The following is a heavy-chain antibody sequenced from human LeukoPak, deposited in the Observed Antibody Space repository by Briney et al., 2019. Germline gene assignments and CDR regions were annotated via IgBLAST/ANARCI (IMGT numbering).Heavy chain of an antibody. CDR2: INHSGST. J-gene: IGHJ4*02. CDR3: ARGSVARYYDYVWGSYQKLPTTTNFDY. V-gene: IGHV4-34*01. D-gene: IGHD3-16*02. Sequence: SETLSLTCAVYGGSFSGYYWSWIRQPPGKGLEWIGEINHSGSTNYNPSLKSRVTISVDTSKNQFSLKLSSVTAADTAVYYCARGSVARYYDYVWGSYQKLPTTTNFDYWGRGTLVTVSS. CDR1: GGSFSGYY.